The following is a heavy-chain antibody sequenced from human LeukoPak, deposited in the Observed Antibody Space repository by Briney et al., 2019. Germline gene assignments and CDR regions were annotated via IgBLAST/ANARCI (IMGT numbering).Heavy chain of an antibody. CDR2: ILSSGSTV. Sequence: GGSLRLSCSASGFSFSTYEMNWVRQVPGKGLEWISCILSSGSTVYYADSVKGRFTISRDNANNSLYLQMNSLTAEDTAVFYCARVGSRGYYFDYWGQGTLVSVSS. V-gene: IGHV3-48*03. D-gene: IGHD1-26*01. CDR1: GFSFSTYE. J-gene: IGHJ4*02. CDR3: ARVGSRGYYFDY.